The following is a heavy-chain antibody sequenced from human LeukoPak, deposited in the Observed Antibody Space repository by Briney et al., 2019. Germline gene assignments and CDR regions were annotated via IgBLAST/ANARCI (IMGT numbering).Heavy chain of an antibody. D-gene: IGHD1-14*01. CDR1: GGSISSGGYY. V-gene: IGHV4-31*03. CDR2: IYYSGST. J-gene: IGHJ6*02. Sequence: SETLSLTCTVSGGSISSGGYYWSWIRQHPGKGLEWIGYIYYSGSTYYNPSLKSRVTISVDTSKNQFSLKLSSVTAEDTAVYYCARDGPRPGYYGMDVWGQGTTVTVSS. CDR3: ARDGPRPGYYGMDV.